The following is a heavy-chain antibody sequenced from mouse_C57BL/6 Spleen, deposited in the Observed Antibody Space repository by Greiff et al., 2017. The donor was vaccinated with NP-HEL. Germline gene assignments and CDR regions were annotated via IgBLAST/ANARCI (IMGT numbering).Heavy chain of an antibody. CDR3: ARGGFITTVVASMDY. J-gene: IGHJ4*01. Sequence: QVHVKQPGAELVKPGASVKLSCKASGYTFTSYWMHWVKQRPGRGLEWIGRIDPNSGGTKYNEKFKSKATLTVDKPSSTAYMQLSSLTSEDSAVYYCARGGFITTVVASMDYWGQGTSVTVSS. CDR1: GYTFTSYW. D-gene: IGHD1-1*01. V-gene: IGHV1-72*01. CDR2: IDPNSGGT.